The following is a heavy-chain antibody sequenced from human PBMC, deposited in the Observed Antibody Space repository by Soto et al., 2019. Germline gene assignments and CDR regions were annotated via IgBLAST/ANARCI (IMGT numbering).Heavy chain of an antibody. CDR1: GFRFSDFY. CDR3: ARDRDTYGHGFFDY. Sequence: QVQLVESGGALVKPGGSLRLSCAASGFRFSDFYMTWIRQAPGKGLEWVSHISTSGSNTNYADSVKGRFTVSRDNANNALYLEMDNLRGEDTALYFCARDRDTYGHGFFDYWGQGSLVTVSS. D-gene: IGHD2-21*01. CDR2: ISTSGSNT. V-gene: IGHV3-11*05. J-gene: IGHJ4*02.